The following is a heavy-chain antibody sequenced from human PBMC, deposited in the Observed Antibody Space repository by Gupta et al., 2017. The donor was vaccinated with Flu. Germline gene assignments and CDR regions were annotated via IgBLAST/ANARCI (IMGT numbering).Heavy chain of an antibody. J-gene: IGHJ3*02. D-gene: IGHD6-19*01. CDR2: TDKSGTT. CDR3: ARDGSGRSFQI. V-gene: IGHV4-4*08. Sequence: SWIRQPPGEGLEWIGYTDKSGTTEYNPSLKSRVAISVDSFKNQFSLRVSFVTAADTAGYDCARDGSGRSFQIWGQGTMVTVSS.